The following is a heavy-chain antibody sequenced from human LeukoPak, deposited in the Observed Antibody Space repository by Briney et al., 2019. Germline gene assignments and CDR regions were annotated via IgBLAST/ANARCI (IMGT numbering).Heavy chain of an antibody. J-gene: IGHJ4*02. CDR3: ATGPTHIAAASSPFDY. D-gene: IGHD6-13*01. CDR1: GGSVSSSNHH. V-gene: IGHV4-39*01. Sequence: PSETLSLTCNVSGGSVSSSNHHWAWIRQPPGKGLEWIGSIYYSGSTYYNPSLKSRVTISVDTSKNQFSLRLSSVTAADTAVYYCATGPTHIAAASSPFDYWGQGTLVTVSS. CDR2: IYYSGST.